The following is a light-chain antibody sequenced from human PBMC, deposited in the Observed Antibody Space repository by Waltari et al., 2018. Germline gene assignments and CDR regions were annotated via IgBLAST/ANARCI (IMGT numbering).Light chain of an antibody. CDR1: KSNIGAGYA. J-gene: IGLJ1*01. CDR2: DNN. Sequence: QSVLTQPPSVSGAPGQRVTISCTGRKSNIGAGYAVYCSQQLPGTAPNFHIYDNNNRPSGVPDRFSGSKSGTSASLAITGLQAEDEADYYCQSYDNGLNGPYVFGTGTRVTVL. V-gene: IGLV1-40*01. CDR3: QSYDNGLNGPYV.